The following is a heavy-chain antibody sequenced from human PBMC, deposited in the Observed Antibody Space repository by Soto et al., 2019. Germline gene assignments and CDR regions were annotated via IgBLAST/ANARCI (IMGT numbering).Heavy chain of an antibody. J-gene: IGHJ4*02. CDR3: AKVHDYGDYAEDYYFDY. V-gene: IGHV3-23*01. CDR2: ISGSGGST. D-gene: IGHD4-17*01. CDR1: GFTFSSYA. Sequence: GGSLRLSCAASGFTFSSYAMSWVRQAPGKGLEWVSAISGSGGSTYYADSVKGRFTISRDNSKNTLYLQMNSLRAEDTAVYYCAKVHDYGDYAEDYYFDYWGQGTLVTVSS.